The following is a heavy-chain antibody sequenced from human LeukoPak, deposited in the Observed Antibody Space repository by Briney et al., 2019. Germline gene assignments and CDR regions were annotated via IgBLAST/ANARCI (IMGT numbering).Heavy chain of an antibody. Sequence: GGSLRLSCAASGFTFSSYAMTWVRQAPGKGLEWVSSIGGSGVSANHADSAKGRFTISRDNSRNMVYLQMDSLRAEDTAIYYCAKYLRKPDYGDSSWGQGTLVTVSS. CDR2: IGGSGVSA. V-gene: IGHV3-23*01. J-gene: IGHJ5*02. D-gene: IGHD4-17*01. CDR3: AKYLRKPDYGDSS. CDR1: GFTFSSYA.